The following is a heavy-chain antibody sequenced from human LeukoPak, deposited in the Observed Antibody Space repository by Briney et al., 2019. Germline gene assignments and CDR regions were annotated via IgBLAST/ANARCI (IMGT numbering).Heavy chain of an antibody. CDR3: ARGLYNWNDDWFDP. Sequence: SETLSLTCAVYGGSFSGYYWSWIRQPPGKGLEWIGEINHSGSTNYNPSLKSRVTISVDTSKNQFSLKLSSVTAVDTAVYYCARGLYNWNDDWFDPWGQGTLVTVSS. J-gene: IGHJ5*02. D-gene: IGHD1-1*01. CDR1: GGSFSGYY. V-gene: IGHV4-34*01. CDR2: INHSGST.